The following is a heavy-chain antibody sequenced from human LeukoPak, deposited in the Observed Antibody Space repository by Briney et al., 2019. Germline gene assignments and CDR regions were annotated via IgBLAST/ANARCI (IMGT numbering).Heavy chain of an antibody. CDR1: GQSITRNYY. J-gene: IGHJ3*02. V-gene: IGHV4-38-2*02. CDR3: ARDLGCSGGACYADAFDI. CDR2: IYNGGST. D-gene: IGHD2-15*01. Sequence: SETLSLTCAVSGQSITRNYYWGWIRQTPGKRVEWIGSIYNGGSTYLNPSLKSRVTISIDKSQTHFSLNLTSVTAADTAIYYCARDLGCSGGACYADAFDIWGQGTMVTVSS.